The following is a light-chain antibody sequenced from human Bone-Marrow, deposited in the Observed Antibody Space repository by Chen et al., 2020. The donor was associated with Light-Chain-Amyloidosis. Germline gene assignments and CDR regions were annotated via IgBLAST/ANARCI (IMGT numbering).Light chain of an antibody. V-gene: IGLV1-51*01. CDR2: DND. CDR3: GAWDPSLTLYV. J-gene: IGLJ1*01. CDR1: SSNVGSNY. Sequence: QTVLTQPPSVSAAAGQKVTISCSGSSSNVGSNYVSWYQQFPGTAPKLLIYDNDKRLAGIPDRCSASKSGTSATLGITGLQTGDGADYYCGAWDPSLTLYVFGTGTKVTVL.